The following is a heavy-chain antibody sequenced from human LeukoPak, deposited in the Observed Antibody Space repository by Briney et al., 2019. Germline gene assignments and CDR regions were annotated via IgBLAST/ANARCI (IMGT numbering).Heavy chain of an antibody. CDR1: GFSFTDYP. Sequence: PGGSLRLSCATPGFSFTDYPMNWVRHAPGKGLEWISNIRTTAEGAKYAYYADSVKGRVTISRDDGKNTIYLHMNSLRDDDTAVYYCATDQRYAFDYWGQGILVTVSS. V-gene: IGHV3-48*02. J-gene: IGHJ4*02. D-gene: IGHD3-9*01. CDR2: IRTTAEGAKYA. CDR3: ATDQRYAFDY.